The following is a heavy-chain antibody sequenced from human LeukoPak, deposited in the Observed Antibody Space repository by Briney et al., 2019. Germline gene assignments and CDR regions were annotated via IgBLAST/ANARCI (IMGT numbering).Heavy chain of an antibody. Sequence: GGSLRLSCAAYGFILSQYGFNWVRQAPGKGLEWVSHIRYTSETFYADSVEGRFTISRDHARNSLYLQMNNLRGEDTAIYYCARDAGNSGYGCDLWGQGTLVTVSS. CDR3: ARDAGNSGYGCDL. CDR2: IRYTSET. V-gene: IGHV3-48*01. D-gene: IGHD5-12*01. J-gene: IGHJ5*02. CDR1: GFILSQYG.